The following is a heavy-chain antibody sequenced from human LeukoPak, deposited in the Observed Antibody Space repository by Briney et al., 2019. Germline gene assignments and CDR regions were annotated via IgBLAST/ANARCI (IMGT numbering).Heavy chain of an antibody. V-gene: IGHV3-11*01. J-gene: IGHJ6*02. CDR2: ISSSGSTI. CDR3: ARVSTVTPDYYYYGMDV. Sequence: GGSLRLSCAASGFTFSDYYMSWIRQAPGKGLEWVSYISSSGSTIYYADSVKGRFTISRDNAKNSLYLQMNSLRAEDTAVYYCARVSTVTPDYYYYGMDVWGQGTTVTVPS. D-gene: IGHD4-17*01. CDR1: GFTFSDYY.